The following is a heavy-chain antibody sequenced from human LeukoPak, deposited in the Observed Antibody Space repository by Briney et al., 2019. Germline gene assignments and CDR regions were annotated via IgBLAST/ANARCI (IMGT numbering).Heavy chain of an antibody. CDR1: GFPFSSYS. CDR3: ARGGWRSCSSTSCPFDY. CDR2: INSLSSYI. J-gene: IGHJ4*02. Sequence: GGSLRLSCAPSGFPFSSYSMNCVRQAPGKGLEWVSSINSLSSYIYYGGSVKGRFTISRDNVKNSLYIQMNSLKAEDTAVYYCARGGWRSCSSTSCPFDYWGQGTLVTVSS. V-gene: IGHV3-21*01. D-gene: IGHD2-2*01.